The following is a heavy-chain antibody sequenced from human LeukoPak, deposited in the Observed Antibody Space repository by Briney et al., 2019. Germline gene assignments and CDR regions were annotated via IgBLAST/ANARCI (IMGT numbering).Heavy chain of an antibody. CDR1: GFTFDDYA. D-gene: IGHD5-24*01. CDR2: ISWNSGSI. CDR3: AKDTGANQMATITREVKGNWFDP. J-gene: IGHJ5*02. V-gene: IGHV3-9*01. Sequence: GGSLRLSCAASGFTFDDYAMHWVRQAPGKGLEWVSGISWNSGSIGYADSVKGRFTISRDNAKNSLYLQMNSLRAEDTALYYCAKDTGANQMATITREVKGNWFDPWGQGTLVTVSS.